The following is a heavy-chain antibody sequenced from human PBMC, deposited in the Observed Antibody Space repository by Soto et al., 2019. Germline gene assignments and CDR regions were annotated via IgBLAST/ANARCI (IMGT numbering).Heavy chain of an antibody. Sequence: SVKVSCKASGGTFSSYTISWVRQAPGQGLEWMGRIIPILGIANYAQKFQDRVTITADKSTSTAYMELSSLRSEDTAVYYCAGTLRITMVRGVPYFDYWGQGTLVTVSS. CDR1: GGTFSSYT. J-gene: IGHJ4*02. D-gene: IGHD3-10*01. CDR2: IIPILGIA. CDR3: AGTLRITMVRGVPYFDY. V-gene: IGHV1-69*02.